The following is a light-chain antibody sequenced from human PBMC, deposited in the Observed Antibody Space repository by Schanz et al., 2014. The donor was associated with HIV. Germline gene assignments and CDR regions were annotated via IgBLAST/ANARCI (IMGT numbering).Light chain of an antibody. CDR3: QSYAGS. J-gene: IGKJ3*01. Sequence: EIVLTQSPGTLSLSPGEVGTLSCRASQSISTHLAWYQQKPGQAPTLLIYGASKRATGIPDRFIGGGSGTDFTLTINRLEAEDFAVYFCQSYAGSFGPGTKVD. CDR2: GAS. V-gene: IGKV3-20*01. CDR1: QSISTH.